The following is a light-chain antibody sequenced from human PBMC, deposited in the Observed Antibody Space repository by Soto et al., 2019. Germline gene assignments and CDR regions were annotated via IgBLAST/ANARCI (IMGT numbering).Light chain of an antibody. CDR2: DAS. CDR3: QQYGSYWT. V-gene: IGKV1-5*01. CDR1: QSINRW. Sequence: IQMTQSPSTLSASIGDTVTITCRASQSINRWLAWYQQKPGEAPKLLIYDASSLESGVPSRFSGTGSGTEFTLVLSSLQPDDFATYYCQQYGSYWTFGQGTKVELK. J-gene: IGKJ1*01.